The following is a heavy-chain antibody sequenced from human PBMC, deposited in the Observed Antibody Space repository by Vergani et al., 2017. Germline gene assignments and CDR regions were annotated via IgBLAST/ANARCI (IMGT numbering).Heavy chain of an antibody. CDR1: GGSISSGSYY. CDR3: ARGYGEAALRYFDWLLYEIFDY. D-gene: IGHD3-9*01. Sequence: QVQLQESGPGLVKPSQTLSLTCTVSGGSISSGSYYWSWIRQPAGKGLEWIGRIYTSGSTNYNPSLKSRVTISVDTSKNQFSLKLSSVTAAYPAVYYCARGYGEAALRYFDWLLYEIFDYWGQGTLVTVSS. CDR2: IYTSGST. J-gene: IGHJ4*02. V-gene: IGHV4-61*02.